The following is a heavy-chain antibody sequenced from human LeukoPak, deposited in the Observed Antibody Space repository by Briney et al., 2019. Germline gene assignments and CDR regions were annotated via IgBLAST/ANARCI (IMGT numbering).Heavy chain of an antibody. J-gene: IGHJ4*02. CDR1: GGSISSGSYY. CDR3: AGDGLYSYGYSYFDY. D-gene: IGHD5-18*01. V-gene: IGHV4-61*02. CDR2: IHSSGST. Sequence: SETLSLTCTVSGGSISSGSYYWSWVRQPAGKGLEWIGRIHSSGSTNHNPSLKSRVTMSLDTSKNQFSLKLSSVTAADTAVYYCAGDGLYSYGYSYFDYWGQGILVTVSS.